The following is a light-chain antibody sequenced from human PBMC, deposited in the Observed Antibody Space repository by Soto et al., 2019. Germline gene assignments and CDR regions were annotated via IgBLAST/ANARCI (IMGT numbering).Light chain of an antibody. J-gene: IGKJ5*01. V-gene: IGKV3-20*01. CDR1: QSIGSSY. Sequence: VLTQSPGTLSLSPGERATLTCRASQSIGSSYLAWYQQKPGQAPRLLIYGASSRATGIPDRFSGGGSGTDFSLTISRLDPEDFAVYYCQQYSSSPIPFGQGTRLEIK. CDR3: QQYSSSPIP. CDR2: GAS.